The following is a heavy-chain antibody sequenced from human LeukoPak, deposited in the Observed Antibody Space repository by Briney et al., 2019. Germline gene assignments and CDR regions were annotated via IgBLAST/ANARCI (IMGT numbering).Heavy chain of an antibody. D-gene: IGHD6-13*01. J-gene: IGHJ3*02. Sequence: ASVKVSCTASGYTFNNYYMHWARQAPGQGLEWMGTINPNSGTTSYAQKFQGRVTMTRDTSTSTAYMDLSSLRSEDTAVYYCATLLVAGDAFDIWGQGTMVTVSS. V-gene: IGHV1-46*02. CDR3: ATLLVAGDAFDI. CDR2: INPNSGTT. CDR1: GYTFNNYY.